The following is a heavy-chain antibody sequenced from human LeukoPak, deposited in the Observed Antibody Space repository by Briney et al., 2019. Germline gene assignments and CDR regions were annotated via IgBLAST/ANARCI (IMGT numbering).Heavy chain of an antibody. V-gene: IGHV4-4*07. J-gene: IGHJ5*02. CDR1: GLSISSLY. CDR2: IYTSGST. Sequence: AWESLTLTCNVSGLSISSLYRSWLRQPAGKGLEWIGRIYTSGSTTYNPYLKSRVTMLVDKYKNQFSLKQSYVTAADTAVYYCAKHIVVVPAAKEGVILTWFDPWGQGTLVTVSS. CDR3: AKHIVVVPAAKEGVILTWFDP. D-gene: IGHD2-2*01.